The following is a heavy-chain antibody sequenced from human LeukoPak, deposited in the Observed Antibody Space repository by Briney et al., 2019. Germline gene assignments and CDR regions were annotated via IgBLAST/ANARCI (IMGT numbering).Heavy chain of an antibody. CDR1: GFTFSSYW. D-gene: IGHD6-19*01. CDR3: ARIGYSSSCLDY. Sequence: GGSLRLSCAASGFTFSSYWMSWVRQAPGKGLEWVANIKQDGSVKYYVDSVKGRFTISRDNAKNSLYLQMNSLRAEDTAVYYCARIGYSSSCLDYWGQGTLSPSPQ. J-gene: IGHJ4*02. V-gene: IGHV3-7*01. CDR2: IKQDGSVK.